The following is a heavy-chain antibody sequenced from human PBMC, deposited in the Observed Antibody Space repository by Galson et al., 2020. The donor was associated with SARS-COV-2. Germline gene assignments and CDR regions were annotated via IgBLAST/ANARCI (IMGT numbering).Heavy chain of an antibody. CDR3: ARDKCGFSSGCHFDY. V-gene: IGHV3-30*01. Sequence: GESLKISCAASGFTFDTYAFHWFRQAPGKGLEWVAIISRDGSNQYYADSVKGRFTFSRDNSQNTLYLQMNSLRAEDTAVYYCARDKCGFSSGCHFDYWGQGTLVTVSS. CDR2: ISRDGSNQ. J-gene: IGHJ4*02. D-gene: IGHD6-19*01. CDR1: GFTFDTYA.